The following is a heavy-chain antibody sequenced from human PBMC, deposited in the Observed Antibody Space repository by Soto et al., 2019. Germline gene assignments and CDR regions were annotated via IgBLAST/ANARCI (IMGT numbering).Heavy chain of an antibody. CDR3: ARHSDSSGYYFDF. Sequence: QVQLVQYGAEVKMPGSSVKVSCKASGGTFSNNVISWVRQAPGQGLEWMGGIIPLFVSANYAPKFQDRVTISADEFAYTVYMELTSLRSEDTAMYYCARHSDSSGYYFDFWGQGTLVTVSS. CDR1: GGTFSNNV. CDR2: IIPLFVSA. V-gene: IGHV1-69*01. J-gene: IGHJ4*02. D-gene: IGHD3-22*01.